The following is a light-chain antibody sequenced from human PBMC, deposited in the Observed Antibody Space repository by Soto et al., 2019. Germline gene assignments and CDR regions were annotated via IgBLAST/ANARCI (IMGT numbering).Light chain of an antibody. J-gene: IGKJ5*01. Sequence: IQLTQSPSSLSASVGDRVTITCRASQGISSYLAWYQQKPGKAPKLLIYDASNLETGVPSRFSGSGSGTDFTFTISSLQPEDIATDDCQQYDNLITFGQGTRLEIK. CDR3: QQYDNLIT. CDR1: QGISSY. CDR2: DAS. V-gene: IGKV1-33*01.